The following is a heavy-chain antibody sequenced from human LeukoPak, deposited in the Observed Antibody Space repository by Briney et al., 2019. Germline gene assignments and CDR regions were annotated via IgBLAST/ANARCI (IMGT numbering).Heavy chain of an antibody. CDR1: GGSISSGSYY. Sequence: SQTLSLTRTVSGGSISSGSYYWSWIRQPAGKGLEWIGRIYTSGSTNYNPSLKSRVTISVDTSKNQFSLKLSSVTAADTAVYYCARAGFPAFDIWGQGTMVTVSS. CDR2: IYTSGST. V-gene: IGHV4-61*02. J-gene: IGHJ3*02. CDR3: ARAGFPAFDI. D-gene: IGHD1-1*01.